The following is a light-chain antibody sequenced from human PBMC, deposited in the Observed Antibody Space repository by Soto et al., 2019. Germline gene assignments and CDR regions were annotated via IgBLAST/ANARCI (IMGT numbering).Light chain of an antibody. V-gene: IGKV3-20*01. CDR2: GAS. J-gene: IGKJ1*01. CDR1: QSVSSTD. CDR3: QQYDRSPPTWT. Sequence: EIVLTQSPGTLSLSPGERATLSCRASQSVSSTDLTWYQQKPGQAPRLLIYGASTRATGIPDRFSGSGSGTDSTLTISRLEPEDPAVYYCQQYDRSPPTWTFCQGTKVEI.